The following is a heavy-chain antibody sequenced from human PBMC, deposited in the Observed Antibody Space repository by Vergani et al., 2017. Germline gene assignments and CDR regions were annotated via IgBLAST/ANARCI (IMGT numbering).Heavy chain of an antibody. CDR2: ISSNGGST. CDR1: GFTFSSYA. V-gene: IGHV3-64D*06. D-gene: IGHD6-19*01. CDR3: VKGPRGWYPPLGAVFDY. Sequence: EVQLVESGGGLVQPGGSLRLSCSASGFTFSSYAMHWVRQAPGKGLEYVSAISSNGGSTYYADSVKGRFTISRDNSKNTLYLQMSSLRAEDTAVYYCVKGPRGWYPPLGAVFDYWGQGTLVTVSS. J-gene: IGHJ4*02.